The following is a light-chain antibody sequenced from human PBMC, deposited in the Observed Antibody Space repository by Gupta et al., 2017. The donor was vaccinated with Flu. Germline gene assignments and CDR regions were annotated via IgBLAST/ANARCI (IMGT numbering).Light chain of an antibody. CDR2: AAS. CDR3: QQSYTPSHT. V-gene: IGKV1-39*01. CDR1: QNINNY. J-gene: IGKJ2*01. Sequence: PSSLSASVGDRVTITCRASQNINNYLNWYQQKPGKVPKLLIYAASSLQSGVPSRFSGSGSGTDFTLTINSLQPEDFAVYYCQQSYTPSHTFGQGTNLEIK.